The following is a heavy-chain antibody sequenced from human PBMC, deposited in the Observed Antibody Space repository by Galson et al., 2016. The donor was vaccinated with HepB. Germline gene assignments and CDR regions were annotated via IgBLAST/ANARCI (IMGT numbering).Heavy chain of an antibody. D-gene: IGHD3-10*01. CDR2: ISGSNDNT. CDR3: ARSRRGWFGGASPSDY. Sequence: VKVSCKASGYTFTSFGVAWVRQAPGQGLEWMGWISGSNDNTKYTQEFQGRVTMTTDTSTTTAYMELRSLRSDDTAIYYCARSRRGWFGGASPSDYWGQGSLLVVSS. V-gene: IGHV1-18*01. CDR1: GYTFTSFG. J-gene: IGHJ4*02.